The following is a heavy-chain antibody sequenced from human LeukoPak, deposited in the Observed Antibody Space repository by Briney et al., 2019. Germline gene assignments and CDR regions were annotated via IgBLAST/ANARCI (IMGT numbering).Heavy chain of an antibody. D-gene: IGHD3-10*01. Sequence: GGSLRLSCAASGFTFDDYAMHWVRQAPGKGLEWVSGISWNSGSIGYADSVKGRFTISRDNAKNSLYLQMNSLGAEDTALYYCAKDIFTMVRGVVDYWGQGTLVTVPS. CDR2: ISWNSGSI. CDR1: GFTFDDYA. V-gene: IGHV3-9*01. J-gene: IGHJ4*02. CDR3: AKDIFTMVRGVVDY.